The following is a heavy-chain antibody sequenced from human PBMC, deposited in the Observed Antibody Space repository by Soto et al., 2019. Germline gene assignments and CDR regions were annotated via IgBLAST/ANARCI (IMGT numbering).Heavy chain of an antibody. Sequence: PSETLCLTCTVSGGSVSSSSYYWGWVRQPPGKGLEWIGSVYYSGSTNYNPSLKSRVTISVDTSKNQFSLKLSSVTAADTAVYYCARRGIAAAGPESPYYFDYWGQGTLVTVSS. CDR1: GGSVSSSSYY. J-gene: IGHJ4*02. D-gene: IGHD6-13*01. CDR3: ARRGIAAAGPESPYYFDY. CDR2: VYYSGST. V-gene: IGHV4-39*07.